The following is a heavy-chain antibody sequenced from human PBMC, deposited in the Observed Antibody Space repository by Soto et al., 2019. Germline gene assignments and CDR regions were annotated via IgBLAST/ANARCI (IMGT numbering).Heavy chain of an antibody. V-gene: IGHV3-74*01. CDR1: GFPFSLFL. Sequence: AGSTSLSSASSGFPFSLFLMHSVRQAPGKGLVWVSRINSDGSSTSYADSVKGRFTISRDNAKNTLYLQMNSLRAEDTAVYYCARDSGIMITFRGVIPSTTDYWGQGTLVTVSS. J-gene: IGHJ4*02. CDR3: ARDSGIMITFRGVIPSTTDY. D-gene: IGHD3-16*02. CDR2: INSDGSST.